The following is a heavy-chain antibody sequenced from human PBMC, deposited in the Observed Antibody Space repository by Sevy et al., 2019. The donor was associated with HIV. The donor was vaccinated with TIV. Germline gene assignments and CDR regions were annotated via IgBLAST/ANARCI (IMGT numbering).Heavy chain of an antibody. CDR2: ISYDGSNK. Sequence: GGSLRLSCAASGFTFSSYGMHWVRQAPGKGLEWVAVISYDGSNKYYADSVKGRFTISRDNSKNTLYLQMNSLRAEDTAVYYCAKDFGWRELLYFDYWGQGTLVTVSS. D-gene: IGHD1-26*01. CDR3: AKDFGWRELLYFDY. V-gene: IGHV3-30*18. CDR1: GFTFSSYG. J-gene: IGHJ4*02.